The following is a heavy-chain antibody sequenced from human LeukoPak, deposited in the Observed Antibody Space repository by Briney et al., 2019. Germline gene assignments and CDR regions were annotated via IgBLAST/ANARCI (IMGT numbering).Heavy chain of an antibody. CDR3: AKAVAGLFDY. J-gene: IGHJ4*02. Sequence: GGSLRLSCAASGFTFDDYAMHWVRQAPGKGLEWVSGISWNSGSIGYADSVKGRFTISRDNSKNTLYLQMNSVRAEDTAVYYCAKAVAGLFDYWGQGTLVTVSS. CDR1: GFTFDDYA. D-gene: IGHD6-19*01. V-gene: IGHV3-9*01. CDR2: ISWNSGSI.